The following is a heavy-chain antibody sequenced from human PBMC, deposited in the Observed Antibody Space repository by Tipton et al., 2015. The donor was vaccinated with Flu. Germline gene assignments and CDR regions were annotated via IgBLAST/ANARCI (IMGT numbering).Heavy chain of an antibody. V-gene: IGHV3-30*18. J-gene: IGHJ5*02. CDR3: AKDITPFEDLLVGNWFDP. CDR1: GFTFSTYG. CDR2: ISYDGRNK. D-gene: IGHD3-10*01. Sequence: SLRLSCAASGFTFSTYGMHWVRQAPGKGLEWVAVISYDGRNKYYADSVKGRFTISRDNSKNTLLLQMNSLRADDTAVYYCAKDITPFEDLLVGNWFDPWGQGTLVSASS.